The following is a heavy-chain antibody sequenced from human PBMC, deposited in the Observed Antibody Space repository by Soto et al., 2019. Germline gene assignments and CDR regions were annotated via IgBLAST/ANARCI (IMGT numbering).Heavy chain of an antibody. J-gene: IGHJ5*01. CDR2: INPSGGST. D-gene: IGHD6-19*01. CDR1: GYTFTSYY. Sequence: ASVKVSCKASGYTFTSYYMHWVRQAPGQGLEWMGIINPSGGSTSYAQKFQARVTMTTDTSTSTAYMELRSLRSDDTAVYYCASGQYSSGWYDFWGQGTLVTVSS. CDR3: ASGQYSSGWYDF. V-gene: IGHV1-46*01.